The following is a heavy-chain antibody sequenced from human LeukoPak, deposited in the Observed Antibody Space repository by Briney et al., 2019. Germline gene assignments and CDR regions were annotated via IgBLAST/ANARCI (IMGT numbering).Heavy chain of an antibody. Sequence: PSQTLSLTCAVSGGSISSGGYYWSWIRQHPGKGLEWIGYIYYSGSTYYNPSLKSRVTISVDTSKNQFSLKLSSVTAADTAVYYCASSLRLPDRPLDYWGQGTLVTVPS. D-gene: IGHD5-12*01. V-gene: IGHV4-31*11. CDR3: ASSLRLPDRPLDY. CDR1: GGSISSGGYY. J-gene: IGHJ4*02. CDR2: IYYSGST.